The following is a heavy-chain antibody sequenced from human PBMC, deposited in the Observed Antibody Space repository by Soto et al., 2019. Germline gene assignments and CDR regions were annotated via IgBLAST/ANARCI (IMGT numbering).Heavy chain of an antibody. D-gene: IGHD2-15*01. V-gene: IGHV3-30-3*01. CDR3: ARGDREDIAVVIGVRPGEYGVDV. CDR1: GFTFRNYA. Sequence: QVQLVESGGGVVQPGRSLRLSCAASGFTFRNYAMHWVRQAPGKGLECVAVISYDGGNKFYRDYVNGRFTISRDNSKNTLYLQINSLRYEDTAVYYCARGDREDIAVVIGVRPGEYGVDVWGQGTTVTVSS. J-gene: IGHJ6*02. CDR2: ISYDGGNK.